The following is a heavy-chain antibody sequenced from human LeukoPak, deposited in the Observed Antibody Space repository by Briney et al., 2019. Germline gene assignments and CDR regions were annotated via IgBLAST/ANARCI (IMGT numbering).Heavy chain of an antibody. CDR2: ISNTAGFT. V-gene: IGHV3-23*01. CDR3: AKSNYYCSDSCQPDGAFDV. Sequence: TGGSLRLSCAASGFTFSTYAMSWVRQVPGKGLEWVSGISNTAGFTYYADSVKGRFTISRDNSKNTLYLQLNSLRAEDTAVYYCAKSNYYCSDSCQPDGAFDVWGQGAMVTVSS. D-gene: IGHD2-15*01. J-gene: IGHJ3*01. CDR1: GFTFSTYA.